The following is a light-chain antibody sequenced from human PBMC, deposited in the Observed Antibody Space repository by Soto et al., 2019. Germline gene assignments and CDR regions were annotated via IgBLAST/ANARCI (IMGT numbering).Light chain of an antibody. CDR1: SSDIGRYNF. CDR3: SSYTSVTTFVV. CDR2: EVT. Sequence: QSALTQPASVSGSPGQSITLSCTGTSSDIGRYNFVSWYQQHPGKAPKLLVYEVTNRPSGVSNRFSGSKTGNTDSLTIFGLQTEDEADYYCSSYTSVTTFVVFGTGTKLTVL. J-gene: IGLJ1*01. V-gene: IGLV2-14*01.